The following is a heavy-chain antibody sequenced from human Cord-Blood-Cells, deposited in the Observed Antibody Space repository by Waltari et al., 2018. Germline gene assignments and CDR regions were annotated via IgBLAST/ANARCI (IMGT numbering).Heavy chain of an antibody. D-gene: IGHD7-27*01. V-gene: IGHV1-69*12. CDR3: ASRTGEAGDWYFDL. J-gene: IGHJ2*01. CDR2: IIPIFGTA. CDR1: GGTFSSYA. Sequence: QVQLVQSGAAVKKPGSPVQVSCKASGGTFSSYAISWGRQAPGQGLEWMGGIIPIFGTANDAQKFQGRVTITADESTSTAYMELSSLRSEDTAVYYCASRTGEAGDWYFDLWGRGTLVTVSS.